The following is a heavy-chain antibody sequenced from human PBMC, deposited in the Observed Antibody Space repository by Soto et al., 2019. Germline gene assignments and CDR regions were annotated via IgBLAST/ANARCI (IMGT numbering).Heavy chain of an antibody. CDR2: IRSKANSYAT. Sequence: GGSLRLSCAASGFTFSGSAMHWVRQASGKGLEWVGRIRSKANSYATAYAASVKGRFTISRDDSKNTAYLQMNSLKTEDTAVYYCTRREFGDRLGLYYYMDVWGKGTTVTVSS. CDR3: TRREFGDRLGLYYYMDV. D-gene: IGHD4-17*01. J-gene: IGHJ6*03. CDR1: GFTFSGSA. V-gene: IGHV3-73*01.